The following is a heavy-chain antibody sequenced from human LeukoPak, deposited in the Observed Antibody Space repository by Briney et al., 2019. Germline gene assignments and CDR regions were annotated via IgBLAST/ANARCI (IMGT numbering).Heavy chain of an antibody. V-gene: IGHV1-8*01. CDR3: ARGMSTAGTGFGGWFDP. CDR2: MNPNSGNT. J-gene: IGHJ5*02. Sequence: GASVKVSCKASGYTFTSYDINWVRQATGQGLEWMGWMNPNSGNTGYAQKFQGRVTMTRNTSISTAYMELSSLRSEDTAVYYCARGMSTAGTGFGGWFDPWGQGTLVTVSS. CDR1: GYTFTSYD. D-gene: IGHD6-13*01.